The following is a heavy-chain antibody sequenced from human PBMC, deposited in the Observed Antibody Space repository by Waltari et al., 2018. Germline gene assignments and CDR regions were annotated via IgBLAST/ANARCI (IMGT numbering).Heavy chain of an antibody. CDR3: AREELGDCSGGSCYSGWFDP. Sequence: QLQLQESGPGLVKPSETLSLTCTVSCGSISSSSYYWGWIRQPPGKWLEWIGSIYYSGSTYYNPSLKSRVTISVDTSKNQFSLKLSSVTAADTAVYYCAREELGDCSGGSCYSGWFDPWGQGTLVTVSS. CDR2: IYYSGST. V-gene: IGHV4-39*07. J-gene: IGHJ5*02. CDR1: CGSISSSSYY. D-gene: IGHD2-15*01.